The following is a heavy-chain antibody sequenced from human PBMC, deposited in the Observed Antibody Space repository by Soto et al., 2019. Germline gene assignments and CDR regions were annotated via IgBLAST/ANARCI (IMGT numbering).Heavy chain of an antibody. CDR1: GGSISSSNW. CDR3: SRGKNRIAAALFDY. V-gene: IGHV4-4*02. CDR2: IYHSGST. J-gene: IGHJ4*02. Sequence: WETLSLTCAVSGGSISSSNWWSWVRQPPGKGLEWIGEIYHSGSTNYNPSLKSRVTISVDKSKNQFSLKLSSVTAADTAVYYCSRGKNRIAAALFDYWGQGTLVTVSS. D-gene: IGHD6-13*01.